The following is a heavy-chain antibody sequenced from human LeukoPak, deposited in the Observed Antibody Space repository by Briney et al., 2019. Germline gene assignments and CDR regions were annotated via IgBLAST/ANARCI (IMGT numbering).Heavy chain of an antibody. J-gene: IGHJ4*02. CDR1: GYTFTSHD. V-gene: IGHV1-8*01. CDR2: MNPNSGNT. CDR3: ASALKRGSAGTLIDH. D-gene: IGHD6-13*01. Sequence: ASVKVSCKASGYTFTSHDINWVRQATGQGLEWMGWMNPNSGNTGYAQKFQDRVTMTRNTSISTAYLELSSLGSEDTAMYYCASALKRGSAGTLIDHWGQGTLVTVSS.